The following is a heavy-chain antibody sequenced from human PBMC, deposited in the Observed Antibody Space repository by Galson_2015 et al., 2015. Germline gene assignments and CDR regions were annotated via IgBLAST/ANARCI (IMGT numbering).Heavy chain of an antibody. V-gene: IGHV3-21*01. Sequence: SLRLSCAASGFTFSSYSMNWVRQAPGRGLEWVSSISSSSSYIYYADSVKGRFTISRDNAKNSLYLQMNSLRAEDTAVYYCARDRLMDFDYWGQGTLVTVSS. CDR1: GFTFSSYS. CDR2: ISSSSSYI. CDR3: ARDRLMDFDY. J-gene: IGHJ4*02.